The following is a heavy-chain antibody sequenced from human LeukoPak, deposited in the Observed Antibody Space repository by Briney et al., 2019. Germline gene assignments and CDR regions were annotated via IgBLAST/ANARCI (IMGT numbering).Heavy chain of an antibody. V-gene: IGHV3-66*01. CDR2: IYRVGST. Sequence: PGGSLRLSCAASGFTVSSNYMSWVRQAPGKGLEWVSIIYRVGSTFYADSVEGRFTISRDNSKNTLYLQMNSLRAEDTAVYYCAKDGFGELLGGYFDYWGQGTLVTVSS. J-gene: IGHJ4*02. CDR1: GFTVSSNY. CDR3: AKDGFGELLGGYFDY. D-gene: IGHD3-10*01.